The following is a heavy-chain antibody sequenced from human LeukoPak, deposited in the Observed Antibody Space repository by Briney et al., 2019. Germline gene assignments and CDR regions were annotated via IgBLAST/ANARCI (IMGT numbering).Heavy chain of an antibody. Sequence: PGGSLRLSCAASGFTFSSYSMNWVRQAPGKGLEWVSSISSSSSYIYYADSVKGRFTISRDTAKNSLYMQMNSLRAEDTAVYYCARDLYYDFWSGYSNYFGYWGQGTLVTVSS. D-gene: IGHD3-3*01. V-gene: IGHV3-21*01. CDR3: ARDLYYDFWSGYSNYFGY. J-gene: IGHJ4*02. CDR2: ISSSSSYI. CDR1: GFTFSSYS.